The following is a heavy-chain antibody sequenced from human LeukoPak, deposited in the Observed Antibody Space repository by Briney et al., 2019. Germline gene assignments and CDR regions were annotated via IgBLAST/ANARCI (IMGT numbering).Heavy chain of an antibody. Sequence: SETLSLTCTVSGDSINSGGYYWSLIRQHPGKGLELIGYIYYSGSTYYNPSLKSRVTISVDTSKNQFSLKLSSVTAADTAVYYCARVRGNSSGWYGIDFDYWGQGTLVTVSS. J-gene: IGHJ4*02. CDR2: IYYSGST. D-gene: IGHD6-19*01. CDR3: ARVRGNSSGWYGIDFDY. V-gene: IGHV4-31*03. CDR1: GDSINSGGYY.